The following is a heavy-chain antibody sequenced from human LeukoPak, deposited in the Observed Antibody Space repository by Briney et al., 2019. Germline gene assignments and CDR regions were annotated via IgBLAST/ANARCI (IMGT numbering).Heavy chain of an antibody. D-gene: IGHD3-16*02. J-gene: IGHJ4*02. CDR3: VTGSELSNTLDY. Sequence: PSETLSLTCNVSGFSISSGYYWGWIRQPPGKGLEWIGSIYYSGSTYYNPSLKSRVTISVDTSKNQFSLKLSSVTAADTAVYYCVTGSELSNTLDYWGQGTLVTVSS. CDR1: GFSISSGYY. CDR2: IYYSGST. V-gene: IGHV4-38-2*02.